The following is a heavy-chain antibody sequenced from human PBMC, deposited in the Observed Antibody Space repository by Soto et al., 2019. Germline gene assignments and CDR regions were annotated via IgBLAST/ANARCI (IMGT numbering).Heavy chain of an antibody. Sequence: SLRLSCAASGFTFDDYAMHWVRQAPGKGLEWVSGISWNSGSIGYADSVKGRFTISRDNAKNSLYLQMNSLRAEDTALYYCAKEKKAPRGAFNIGGQGTMVTFSS. CDR2: ISWNSGSI. CDR3: AKEKKAPRGAFNI. D-gene: IGHD3-10*01. CDR1: GFTFDDYA. V-gene: IGHV3-9*01. J-gene: IGHJ3*02.